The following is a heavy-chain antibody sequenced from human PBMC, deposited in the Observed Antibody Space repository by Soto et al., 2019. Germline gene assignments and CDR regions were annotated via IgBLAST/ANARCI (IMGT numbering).Heavy chain of an antibody. V-gene: IGHV4-30-2*01. J-gene: IGHJ4*02. Sequence: PSETLSLTCAVSGGSISSGGFSWSWIRQPPGKGLEWIGYIYHRGRTDYNLSLKSRVTISIDRSKNQFSLNLSSVTAADTAVYYCARATYFDSSGYHSYYFDYWGQGALVTVSS. CDR2: IYHRGRT. CDR3: ARATYFDSSGYHSYYFDY. CDR1: GGSISSGGFS. D-gene: IGHD3-22*01.